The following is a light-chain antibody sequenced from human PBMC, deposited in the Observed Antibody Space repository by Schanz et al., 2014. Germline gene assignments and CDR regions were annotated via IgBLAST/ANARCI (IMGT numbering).Light chain of an antibody. V-gene: IGLV2-8*01. J-gene: IGLJ3*02. CDR3: GSYAGNINWV. CDR1: SSDVGAYNY. Sequence: QSVLTQPPSASGSPGQSVTISCTGTSSDVGAYNYVSWSQQHPGKAPKLIISDVTRRPSGVPDRFSGSKSDNTASLTVSGLQVEDEADYYCGSYAGNINWVFGGGTKVTVL. CDR2: DVT.